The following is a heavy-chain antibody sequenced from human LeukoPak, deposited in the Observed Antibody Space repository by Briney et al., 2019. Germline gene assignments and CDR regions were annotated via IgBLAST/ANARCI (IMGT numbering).Heavy chain of an antibody. J-gene: IGHJ4*02. V-gene: IGHV4-61*02. CDR1: GGSISSGSYY. D-gene: IGHD3-22*01. CDR2: IYTSGST. Sequence: SQTLSLTCTVSGGSISSGSYYWSWIRQPAGKGLEWIGRIYTSGSTNYNPSLKSRVTISVDTSKNQFSLKLSSVTAADTAVYYCAREHNYYDSSGPDYWGQGTLVTVSS. CDR3: AREHNYYDSSGPDY.